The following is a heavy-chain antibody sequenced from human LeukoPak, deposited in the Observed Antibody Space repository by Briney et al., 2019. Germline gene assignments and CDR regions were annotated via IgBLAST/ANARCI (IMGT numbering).Heavy chain of an antibody. D-gene: IGHD2-15*01. V-gene: IGHV4-39*07. CDR2: INYSGST. CDR3: AKEPLVVAATFDY. Sequence: PSETLSLTCTVSGGSISSSSYYWGWIRQPPGRGLEWIGTINYSGSTYYNPSLKSRVTISVDTSKNQFSLKVSSVTAADTAVYYCAKEPLVVAATFDYWGQGTLVTVSS. J-gene: IGHJ4*02. CDR1: GGSISSSSYY.